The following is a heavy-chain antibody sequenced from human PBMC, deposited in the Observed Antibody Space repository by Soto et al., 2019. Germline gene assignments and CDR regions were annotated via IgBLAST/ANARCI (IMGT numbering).Heavy chain of an antibody. J-gene: IGHJ4*02. D-gene: IGHD3-22*01. V-gene: IGHV1-69*02. CDR2: IIPIFDIT. CDR1: GGPYSKYS. Sequence: QVQLVQSGTEVKKPGSSVTVPCKASGGPYSKYSINWARQAPGQGLEWMGRIIPIFDITNYAQKCQGRVTITPDKSTSTVYMDLSSLRFEETAVYYCARSLLGDYYDSDGLDNFGQGTLVTVSS. CDR3: ARSLLGDYYDSDGLDN.